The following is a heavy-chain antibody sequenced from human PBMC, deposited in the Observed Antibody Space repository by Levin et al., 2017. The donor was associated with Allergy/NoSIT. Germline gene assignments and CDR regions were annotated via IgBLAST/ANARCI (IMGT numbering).Heavy chain of an antibody. CDR1: GYTFTSYY. D-gene: IGHD3-10*01. CDR3: ARDLVWDVVGVRFDY. V-gene: IGHV1-46*01. CDR2: IKPASGST. Sequence: PGESLKISCKASGYTFTSYYVQWVRQAPGQGLEWMGMIKPASGSTTYAQNFQGRLTMTRDTSTSTIYMELNSLRSEDTAVYYCARDLVWDVVGVRFDYWGQGTLVTVSS. J-gene: IGHJ4*02.